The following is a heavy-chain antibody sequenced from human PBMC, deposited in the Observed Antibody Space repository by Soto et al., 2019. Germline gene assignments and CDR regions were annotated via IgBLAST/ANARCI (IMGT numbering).Heavy chain of an antibody. CDR1: GFTFSSYG. V-gene: IGHV3-33*01. J-gene: IGHJ6*02. CDR3: ARDRRLQQLGDYYSGMDV. CDR2: IWYDGSNK. D-gene: IGHD6-13*01. Sequence: QVQLVESGGGVVQPGRSLRLSCAASGFTFSSYGMHWVRQAPGKGLEWVAVIWYDGSNKYYADSVKGRFTISRDNSKNTLYRQMNSLRAEDTAVYYCARDRRLQQLGDYYSGMDVWGQGTTVTVSS.